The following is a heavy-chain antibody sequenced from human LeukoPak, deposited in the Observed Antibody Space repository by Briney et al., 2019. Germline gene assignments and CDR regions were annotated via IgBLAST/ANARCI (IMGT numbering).Heavy chain of an antibody. V-gene: IGHV1-69*13. CDR1: GGTFSSYA. CDR2: IIPIFGTA. D-gene: IGHD3-22*01. CDR3: ASSHQIDYYDSSGYFGLPVDY. Sequence: SVKVSCKASGGTFSSYAISWVRQAPGQGLEWMGGIIPIFGTANYAQKFQGRVTFTADESTSTAYMELSSLRSEDTAVYYCASSHQIDYYDSSGYFGLPVDYWGQGALVTVSS. J-gene: IGHJ4*02.